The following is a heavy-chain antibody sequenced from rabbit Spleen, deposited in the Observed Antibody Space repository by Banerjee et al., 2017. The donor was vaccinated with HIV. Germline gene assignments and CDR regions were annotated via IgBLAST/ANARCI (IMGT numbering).Heavy chain of an antibody. V-gene: IGHV1S40*01. D-gene: IGHD5-1*01. CDR2: IYTGFSATT. CDR3: ARSPNSYHYNVRLDL. CDR1: GFSFSSNW. J-gene: IGHJ3*01. Sequence: QSLEESGGDLVKPGASLTLTCTVSGFSFSSNWICWVRQAPGEGLEWIACIYTGFSATTYYASWAKGRFTITRSTSLNTVTLQLTSLTAADTATYFCARSPNSYHYNVRLDLWGPGTLVTVS.